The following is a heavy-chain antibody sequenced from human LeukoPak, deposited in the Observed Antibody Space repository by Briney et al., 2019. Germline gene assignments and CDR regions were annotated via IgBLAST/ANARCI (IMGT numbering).Heavy chain of an antibody. D-gene: IGHD3-16*01. V-gene: IGHV4-38-2*01. CDR1: GYSISSGYY. J-gene: IGHJ5*02. Sequence: SETLSLTCAVSGYSISSGYYWGWIRQPPGKGLEWIGSIYHSGSTYYNPSLKSRVTISVDTSKNQFSLKLSSVTAADTAVYYCARRIMITFGGVTPRTNWFDPWGQGTLVTVSS. CDR2: IYHSGST. CDR3: ARRIMITFGGVTPRTNWFDP.